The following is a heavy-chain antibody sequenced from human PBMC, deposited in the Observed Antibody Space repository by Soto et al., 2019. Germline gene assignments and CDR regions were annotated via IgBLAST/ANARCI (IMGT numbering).Heavy chain of an antibody. CDR3: ARDPGGCTGGSCYSWYFHY. CDR2: ISSSSSII. Sequence: EVQLVESGGNLVQPGGSLRLSCAASGFTFSSYSMNWVRQAPGKGLEWVSYISSSSSIIYYADSVKGRFIISRDNARNSLYLQMNSLRAEDTAVYFCARDPGGCTGGSCYSWYFHYWGEGTLVTVSS. CDR1: GFTFSSYS. J-gene: IGHJ4*02. V-gene: IGHV3-48*01. D-gene: IGHD2-15*01.